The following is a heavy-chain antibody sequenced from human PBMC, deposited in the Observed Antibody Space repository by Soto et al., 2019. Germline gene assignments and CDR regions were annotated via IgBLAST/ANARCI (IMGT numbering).Heavy chain of an antibody. J-gene: IGHJ5*02. CDR2: IYYSGST. CDR3: ARRYVDTAMEGGYKWFDP. Sequence: SETLSLTCTVSDGSISSYYWSWIRQPPGKGLEWIGYIYYSGSTNYNPSLKSRVTISVDTSKNQFSLKLSSVTAADTAVYYCARRYVDTAMEGGYKWFDPWGQGTLVTVS. V-gene: IGHV4-59*01. CDR1: DGSISSYY. D-gene: IGHD5-18*01.